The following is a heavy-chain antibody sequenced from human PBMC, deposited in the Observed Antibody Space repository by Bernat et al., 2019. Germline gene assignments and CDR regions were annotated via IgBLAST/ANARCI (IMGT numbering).Heavy chain of an antibody. CDR3: ARDYTVSGHNCVDS. J-gene: IGHJ5*01. Sequence: QVQLLESGGGVVQPGRSLILSCAASGFTFSSFAMHWARQAPGKGLEWVAVISYDGSGRYYADSVKGRFTISRDNSKNTLYLQMNSLRAEDTAVYYCARDYTVSGHNCVDSWGQGTLVTVSS. CDR2: ISYDGSGR. D-gene: IGHD2-2*02. CDR1: GFTFSSFA. V-gene: IGHV3-33*01.